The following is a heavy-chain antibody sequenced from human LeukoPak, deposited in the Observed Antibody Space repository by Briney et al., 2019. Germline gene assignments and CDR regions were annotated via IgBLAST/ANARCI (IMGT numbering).Heavy chain of an antibody. CDR1: GFTFSSYA. CDR3: ARGSYSSGWYVDY. Sequence: GGSLRLSCAASGFTFSSYAMHWVRQAPGKGLEWVAVILYDGSNKYYADSVKGRFTISRDNSKNTLYLQMNSLRAEDTAVYYCARGSYSSGWYVDYWGQGTLVTVSS. D-gene: IGHD6-19*01. J-gene: IGHJ4*02. V-gene: IGHV3-30*04. CDR2: ILYDGSNK.